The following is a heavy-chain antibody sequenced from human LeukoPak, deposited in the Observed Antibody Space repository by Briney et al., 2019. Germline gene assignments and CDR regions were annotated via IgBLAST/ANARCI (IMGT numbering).Heavy chain of an antibody. J-gene: IGHJ3*02. CDR1: GFTFSSYA. CDR2: ISSSGGRT. CDR3: AKGDYSSSWYVAFDI. D-gene: IGHD6-13*01. V-gene: IGHV3-23*01. Sequence: PGGSLRLSCAASGFTFSSYAMSWVRQAPGKGLEWVSAISSSGGRTDYAHSVKGRFTISRDNSKNTLYLQINSLRAEDTALYYCAKGDYSSSWYVAFDIWGQGTMVTVSS.